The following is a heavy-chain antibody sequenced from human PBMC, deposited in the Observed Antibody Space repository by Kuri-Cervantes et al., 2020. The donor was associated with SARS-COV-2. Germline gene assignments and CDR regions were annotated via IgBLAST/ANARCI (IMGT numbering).Heavy chain of an antibody. CDR2: INHSGST. Sequence: SQTLSLTCAVYGGSFSGYYWSWIRQPPGKGLEWIGEINHSGSTYYNPSLKSRVTISVDTSKNQFSLKLSSVTAADTAVYYCASLLLGHCSSTSCYVYFDYWGQGNRVNVSS. V-gene: IGHV4-34*01. CDR1: GGSFSGYY. CDR3: ASLLLGHCSSTSCYVYFDY. D-gene: IGHD2-2*01. J-gene: IGHJ4*02.